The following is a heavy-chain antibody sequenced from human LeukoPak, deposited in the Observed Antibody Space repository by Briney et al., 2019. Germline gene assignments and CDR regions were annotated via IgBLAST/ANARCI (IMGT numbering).Heavy chain of an antibody. J-gene: IGHJ4*02. CDR1: GFTFSSYG. Sequence: GGSLRLSCAASGFTFSSYGMHWVRQAPGKGLEWVAVISYDGSYKYYADSVKGRFTISRDNAKNTLYLQMNSLRAEDTAVYYCATLRYFDWSDYWGQGTLVTVSS. V-gene: IGHV3-30*03. CDR2: ISYDGSYK. CDR3: ATLRYFDWSDY. D-gene: IGHD3-9*01.